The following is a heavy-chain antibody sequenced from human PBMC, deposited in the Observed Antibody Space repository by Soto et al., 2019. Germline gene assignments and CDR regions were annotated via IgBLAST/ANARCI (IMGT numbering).Heavy chain of an antibody. CDR2: TRNKANSYTT. V-gene: IGHV3-72*01. D-gene: IGHD3-3*01. J-gene: IGHJ5*02. CDR3: ARVRGKITIFGVVTSEDNWFDP. Sequence: EVQLVESGGGLVQPGGSLRLSCAASGFTFSDHYMDWVRQAPGKGLEWVGRTRNKANSYTTEYAASVKGRFTISRDDSKSSLYLQMNSLKTEDTAVYYCARVRGKITIFGVVTSEDNWFDPWGQGTLVIVSS. CDR1: GFTFSDHY.